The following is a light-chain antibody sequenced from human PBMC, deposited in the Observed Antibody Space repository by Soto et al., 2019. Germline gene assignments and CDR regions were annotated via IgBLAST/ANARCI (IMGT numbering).Light chain of an antibody. CDR1: QSVSSSF. Sequence: EIVLTQSPGTLSLSQGEGATLSCRASQSVSSSFFAWYQQKPGQAPRLLIYGASSRATGIPDRFSGSGSGTHFTLTISRLEPEDFAVYYCQQYGSSPWTFGQGTKVETK. J-gene: IGKJ1*01. CDR2: GAS. V-gene: IGKV3-20*01. CDR3: QQYGSSPWT.